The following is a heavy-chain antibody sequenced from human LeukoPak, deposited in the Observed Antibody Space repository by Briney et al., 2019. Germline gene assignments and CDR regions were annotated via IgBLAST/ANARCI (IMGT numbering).Heavy chain of an antibody. CDR1: GGSISSGSYY. J-gene: IGHJ4*02. V-gene: IGHV4-61*02. D-gene: IGHD4-11*01. CDR2: IYTSGST. CDR3: ARVTTVDGFDY. Sequence: PSETLSLTYTVSGGSISSGSYYWSWIRQPAGKGLEWIGRIYTSGSTNYNPSLKSRVPISVDTSKNQFSLKLSSVTAADTAVYYCARVTTVDGFDYWGQGTLVTVSS.